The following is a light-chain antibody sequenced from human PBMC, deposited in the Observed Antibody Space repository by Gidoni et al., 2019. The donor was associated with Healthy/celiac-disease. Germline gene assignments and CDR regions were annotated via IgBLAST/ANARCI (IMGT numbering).Light chain of an antibody. CDR2: AAS. V-gene: IGKV1-39*01. J-gene: IGKJ2*01. Sequence: DIQMTQSPSSLSPSVGDRVTINCRESQSISSYINWYQQKPGTAPKLLIDAASSLQSGVPSRFSGSGCGTDCTITSSSLQPDDFATYYCQQSYSTPQTFGQGTKLEIK. CDR3: QQSYSTPQT. CDR1: QSISSY.